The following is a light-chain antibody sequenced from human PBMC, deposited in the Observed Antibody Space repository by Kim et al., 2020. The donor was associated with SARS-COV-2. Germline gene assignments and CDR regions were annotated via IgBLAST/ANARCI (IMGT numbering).Light chain of an antibody. CDR3: QQYDSYTS. CDR2: ETS. V-gene: IGKV1-5*03. CDR1: QSVNIW. Sequence: DIQMTQSPSTLSASIGDRVTITCRASQSVNIWLAWYQQKPGKAPKLLVYETSSLQSWVPSRFSGSGFGTEFTLTITSLQPDDSATYYCQQYDSYTSFGQGTKVDIK. J-gene: IGKJ1*01.